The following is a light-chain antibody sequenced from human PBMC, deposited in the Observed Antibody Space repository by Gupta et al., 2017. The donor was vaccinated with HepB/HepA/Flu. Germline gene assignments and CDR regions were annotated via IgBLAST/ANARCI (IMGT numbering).Light chain of an antibody. V-gene: IGKV3-20*01. CDR1: QSVYNNY. CDR3: QQHGSSPYT. J-gene: IGKJ2*01. Sequence: EIVFTQSPGSLSLSPGEGATLSCRATQSVYNNYLTWYQQKPGQAPRLLIYGASTRATGIPDRFSGSGSGTDFTLTISRLEPEDFAVYYCQQHGSSPYTFGQGTKLEIK. CDR2: GAS.